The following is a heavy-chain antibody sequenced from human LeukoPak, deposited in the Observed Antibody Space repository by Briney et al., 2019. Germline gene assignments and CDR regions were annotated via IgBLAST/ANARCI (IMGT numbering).Heavy chain of an antibody. CDR1: GFTFNTYA. Sequence: PGGSLRLSCAASGFTFNTYAMSWVRQAPGKGLEWVSTISGSGGSTYYAASVKGRFTISRDNSKNTLYLQMNSLRAEDTAVYYCAKIDAMSGTYFDYWGQGTLVTVSS. CDR3: AKIDAMSGTYFDY. D-gene: IGHD1-26*01. J-gene: IGHJ4*02. CDR2: ISGSGGST. V-gene: IGHV3-23*01.